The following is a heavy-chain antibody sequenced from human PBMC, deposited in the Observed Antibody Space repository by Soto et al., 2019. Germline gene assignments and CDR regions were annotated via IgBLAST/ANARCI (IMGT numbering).Heavy chain of an antibody. CDR2: ISSSSSYI. J-gene: IGHJ4*02. Sequence: EVQLVESGGGLVKPGGSLRLSCAASAFAFSSFSMGWVRQAPGKGLEWVSCISSSSSYIQYADSVKGRFTISRDNAKNSRFRQMNSLRAEDTAIYYCARGYSYGPGVGVRYFDYWGQGTRVTVSS. CDR1: AFAFSSFS. D-gene: IGHD5-18*01. V-gene: IGHV3-21*01. CDR3: ARGYSYGPGVGVRYFDY.